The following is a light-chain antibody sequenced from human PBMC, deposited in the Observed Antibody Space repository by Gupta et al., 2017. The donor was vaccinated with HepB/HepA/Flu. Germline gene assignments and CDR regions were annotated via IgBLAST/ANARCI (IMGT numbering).Light chain of an antibody. CDR3: QQDNNWPPET. CDR1: QSVSSN. V-gene: IGKV3-15*01. J-gene: IGKJ2*01. Sequence: IVMTPSPATLSVSPGERATLSCRASQSVSSNLAWYQQKPGQAPRLLIYGASTRATGIPARFSGSGSGTEFTLTISSRQSEDFAVYYCQQDNNWPPETFGQGTKLEIK. CDR2: GAS.